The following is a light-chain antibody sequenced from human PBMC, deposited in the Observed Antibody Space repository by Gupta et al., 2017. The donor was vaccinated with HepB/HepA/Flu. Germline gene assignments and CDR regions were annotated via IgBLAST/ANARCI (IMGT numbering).Light chain of an antibody. V-gene: IGLV2-14*03. J-gene: IGLJ3*02. CDR1: SSDIGKYKY. Sequence: QSALTQPASVSGSPGQSITISCTGSSSDIGKYKYVSWYQQHPGNAPKLIIYDVSDRPSGISNRFSGSKSGNTAYLTISGLQAEDEATYYCSSYTGSSTAFGGGTKVTVL. CDR3: SSYTGSSTA. CDR2: DVS.